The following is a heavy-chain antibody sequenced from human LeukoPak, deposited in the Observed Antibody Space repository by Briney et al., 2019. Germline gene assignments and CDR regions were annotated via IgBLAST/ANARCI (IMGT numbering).Heavy chain of an antibody. Sequence: GGSLRLSCAASGFSFSDYNMNWVRQAPGKGLEWVSYITDSGNTIHYADSVKGRFTISRDNAKNSLYLQMNSLRAEDTAVYYCARSIGLTGGGVDVWGQGTTVTVSS. J-gene: IGHJ6*02. D-gene: IGHD3-9*01. CDR1: GFSFSDYN. V-gene: IGHV3-11*01. CDR2: ITDSGNTI. CDR3: ARSIGLTGGGVDV.